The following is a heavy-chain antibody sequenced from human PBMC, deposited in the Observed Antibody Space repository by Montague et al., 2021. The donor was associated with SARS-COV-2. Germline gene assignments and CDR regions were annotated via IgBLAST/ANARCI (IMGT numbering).Heavy chain of an antibody. J-gene: IGHJ4*01. CDR1: RLPFNGYA. CDR3: AREGYRSGSFYIDY. D-gene: IGHD1-26*01. Sequence: SLSLSCAASRLPFNGYAMHWVRQAPGKGLELLTFISHDESNHRYADSVKGRFTISRDNSKNTLYLQMDSLRPEDTAVYYCAREGYRSGSFYIDYWGQGTLVTVSS. CDR2: ISHDESNH. V-gene: IGHV3-30*04.